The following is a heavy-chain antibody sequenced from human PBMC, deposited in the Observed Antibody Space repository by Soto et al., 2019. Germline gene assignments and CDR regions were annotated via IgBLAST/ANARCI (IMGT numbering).Heavy chain of an antibody. CDR3: ARGNVDCEGAPAFDI. CDR2: IYYSGST. CDR1: GGSISSYY. D-gene: IGHD2-21*02. V-gene: IGHV4-59*01. J-gene: IGHJ3*02. Sequence: SETLSLTCTVSGGSISSYYWSWIRQPPGKGLEWIGYIYYSGSTNYNPSLKSRFTISVDTSKNQFSLRLSSVTAADTAVYYGARGNVDCEGAPAFDIWGQGTMVTVSS.